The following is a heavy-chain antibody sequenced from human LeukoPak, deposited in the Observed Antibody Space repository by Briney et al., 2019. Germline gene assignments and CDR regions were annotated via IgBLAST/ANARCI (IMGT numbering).Heavy chain of an antibody. Sequence: GESLKISCKGSQYSFTTYWIGWVRQMPGRGLEYMGIINPGKSDTRYSPSFQGQVTISADKSINTAYLQWGSLRASDTAIYYCARLLGLKVVIPDDEAFDIWGQGTMVTVSS. V-gene: IGHV5-51*01. J-gene: IGHJ3*02. D-gene: IGHD2-2*01. CDR2: INPGKSDT. CDR3: ARLLGLKVVIPDDEAFDI. CDR1: QYSFTTYW.